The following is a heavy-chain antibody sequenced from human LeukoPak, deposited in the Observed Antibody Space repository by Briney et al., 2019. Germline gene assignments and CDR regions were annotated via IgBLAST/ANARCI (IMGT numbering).Heavy chain of an antibody. CDR2: IIPILGIA. V-gene: IGHV1-69*04. J-gene: IGHJ4*02. CDR1: GGTFSSYA. CDR3: AREGVGLPLNPHFDS. D-gene: IGHD1-7*01. Sequence: ASVKVSCKASGGTFSSYAISWVRQAPGQGLEWMGRIIPILGIANYAQKFQGRVTITADKSTSTAYMELSSLRSEDTAVYYCAREGVGLPLNPHFDSGAREPWSPSPQ.